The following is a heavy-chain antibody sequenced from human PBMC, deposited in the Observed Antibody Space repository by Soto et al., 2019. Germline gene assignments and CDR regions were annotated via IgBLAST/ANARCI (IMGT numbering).Heavy chain of an antibody. D-gene: IGHD4-17*01. CDR1: GGTFSSYA. CDR3: ARQPSNDYDGTPDRVSWFDP. CDR2: IIPIFGTA. V-gene: IGHV1-69*01. Sequence: QVQLVQSGAEVKKPGSSVKVSCKASGGTFSSYAISWVRQAPGQGLEWMGGIIPIFGTANYAQKFQGRVTVTADESTGTAYMELSSLRSEDTAVYYCARQPSNDYDGTPDRVSWFDPWGQGTLVTVSS. J-gene: IGHJ5*02.